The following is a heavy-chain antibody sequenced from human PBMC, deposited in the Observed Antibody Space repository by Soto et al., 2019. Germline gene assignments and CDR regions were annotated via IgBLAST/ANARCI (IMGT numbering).Heavy chain of an antibody. CDR3: AKVPYDILTGLDY. Sequence: LRLSCAASGFTFSTYAMTWVRQAPGKGLEWVSAISGSGGSTYYADSVKGRFTISRDNSKNTLYLQMNSLRAEDTAVYYCAKVPYDILTGLDYWGQGTLVTVSS. CDR1: GFTFSTYA. D-gene: IGHD3-9*01. J-gene: IGHJ4*02. CDR2: ISGSGGST. V-gene: IGHV3-23*01.